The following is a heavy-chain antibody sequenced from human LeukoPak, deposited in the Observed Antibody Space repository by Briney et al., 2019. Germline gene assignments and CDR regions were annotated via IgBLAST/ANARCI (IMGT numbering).Heavy chain of an antibody. J-gene: IGHJ3*02. CDR2: ISGSGDRI. V-gene: IGHV3-23*01. Sequence: GGSLRLSCAASGLTISSCGMSWVRQAPGKGLEWVSAISGSGDRIHYADSVRGRFTISRDTSKDTLYLQMNSLRADDTAVYYCARDGFNDRSGDNDGFDMWGQGTMVTVSS. CDR1: GLTISSCG. CDR3: ARDGFNDRSGDNDGFDM. D-gene: IGHD1-1*01.